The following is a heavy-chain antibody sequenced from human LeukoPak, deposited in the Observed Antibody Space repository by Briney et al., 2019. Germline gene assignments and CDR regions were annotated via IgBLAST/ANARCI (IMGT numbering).Heavy chain of an antibody. CDR1: GFTFDDYA. Sequence: GGSLRLSCAASGFTFDDYAMHWVRQAPGKGLEWVSLISGDGGSTYYADSVKGRFTIFRDNSKNSLYLQMNSLRTEDTALYYCAKDNVLLWFGELYYYMDVWGKGTTVTVSS. V-gene: IGHV3-43*02. CDR2: ISGDGGST. D-gene: IGHD3-10*01. J-gene: IGHJ6*03. CDR3: AKDNVLLWFGELYYYMDV.